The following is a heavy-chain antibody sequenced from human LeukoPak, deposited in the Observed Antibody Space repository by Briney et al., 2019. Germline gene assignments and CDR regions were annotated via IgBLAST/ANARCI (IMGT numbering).Heavy chain of an antibody. CDR1: GGSISSYY. D-gene: IGHD5-12*01. V-gene: IGHV4-4*07. CDR2: IYTSGST. Sequence: PSETLSLTCTVSGGSISSYYWSWIRQPAGKGLEWIGRIYTSGSTNYNPSLKSRVTMSVDTSKNQFSLKLSSVTAADTAVYYCAREWDIVATMNWFDPWGQGTLVTVSS. CDR3: AREWDIVATMNWFDP. J-gene: IGHJ5*02.